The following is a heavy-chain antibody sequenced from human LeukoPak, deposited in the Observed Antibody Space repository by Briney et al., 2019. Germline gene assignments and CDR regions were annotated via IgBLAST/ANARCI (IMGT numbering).Heavy chain of an antibody. V-gene: IGHV3-9*01. CDR3: VGSSSWYATQGKWFDP. CDR1: GFTFDDYA. Sequence: GRSLRLSCAASGFTFDDYAMHWVRQAPGKGLEWVSGISWNSGNIGYADSVKGRFTISRDNAKNSLYLQMNSLRAEDTALYYCVGSSSWYATQGKWFDPWGQGTLVTVSS. CDR2: ISWNSGNI. D-gene: IGHD6-13*01. J-gene: IGHJ5*02.